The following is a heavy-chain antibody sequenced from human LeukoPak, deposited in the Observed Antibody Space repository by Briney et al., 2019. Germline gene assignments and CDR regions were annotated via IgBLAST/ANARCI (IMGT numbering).Heavy chain of an antibody. CDR3: ARQGYDFWSGLAFDY. CDR1: GGSISSSSYY. Sequence: PSETLSLTCTVSGGSISSSSYYWGWIRQPPGKGLEWTGRIYYSGSTYYNPSLKSRVTISVDTSKHQFSLKLSSVTAADTAVYYCARQGYDFWSGLAFDYRGQGTLVTVSS. D-gene: IGHD3-3*01. J-gene: IGHJ4*02. CDR2: IYYSGST. V-gene: IGHV4-39*01.